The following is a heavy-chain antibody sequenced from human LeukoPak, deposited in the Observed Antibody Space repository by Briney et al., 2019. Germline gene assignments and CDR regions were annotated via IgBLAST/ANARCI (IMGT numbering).Heavy chain of an antibody. CDR1: GYTFTSYD. D-gene: IGHD5-24*01. Sequence: ASVKVSCKASGYTFTSYDINWVRQATGQGLEWMGWMNPNSGNTGYAQKFQGRVTMTRNTSISTAYMELSSLRSEDTAVHYCARGLRSADGITDYWGQGTLVTVSS. CDR3: ARGLRSADGITDY. V-gene: IGHV1-8*01. J-gene: IGHJ4*02. CDR2: MNPNSGNT.